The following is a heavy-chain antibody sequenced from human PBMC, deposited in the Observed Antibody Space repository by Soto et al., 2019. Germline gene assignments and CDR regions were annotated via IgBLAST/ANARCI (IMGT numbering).Heavy chain of an antibody. CDR3: ARLQHCSSTSCYGVADY. CDR1: GFTFSSYS. Sequence: EVQLVESGGGLVKPGGSLRLSCAASGFTFSSYSMNWVRQAPGKGLEWVSSISSSSSYMYYADSVKGRFTISRDNAKNSLYLQMNSLRAEDTAVYYCARLQHCSSTSCYGVADYWGQGTLVTVSS. D-gene: IGHD2-2*01. V-gene: IGHV3-21*01. J-gene: IGHJ4*02. CDR2: ISSSSSYM.